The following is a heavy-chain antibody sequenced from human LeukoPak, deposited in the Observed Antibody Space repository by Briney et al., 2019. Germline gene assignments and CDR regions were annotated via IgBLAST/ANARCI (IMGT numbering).Heavy chain of an antibody. D-gene: IGHD3-3*01. CDR3: AKDPHSPYYDFWSGYSPTPFDY. CDR2: ISGSGGST. CDR1: GFTFSSYA. Sequence: GGSLRLSCAASGFTFSSYAMSWVRQAPGKGLEWVSAISGSGGSTYYADSVKGRFTISRDNSKNTLYLQMNSLRAEDTAVYYCAKDPHSPYYDFWSGYSPTPFDYWGQGTLVTVSS. V-gene: IGHV3-23*01. J-gene: IGHJ4*02.